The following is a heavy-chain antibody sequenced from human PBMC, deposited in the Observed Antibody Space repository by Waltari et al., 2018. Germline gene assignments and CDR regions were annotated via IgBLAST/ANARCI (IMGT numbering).Heavy chain of an antibody. CDR2: VHHSGTT. CDR3: ARGGGFSGHDSHYFDF. D-gene: IGHD5-12*01. J-gene: IGHJ4*02. CDR1: GDTISGYY. V-gene: IGHV4-34*01. Sequence: QVQLQQWGAGLLRPSETLSLSCGVQGDTISGYYWSWIRQAPGKGLQWIGQVHHSGTTNYNPSLKNRLNISGDRSKNQIYVRLTSVTAADTGVYYCARGGGFSGHDSHYFDFWGQGDLVTVSS.